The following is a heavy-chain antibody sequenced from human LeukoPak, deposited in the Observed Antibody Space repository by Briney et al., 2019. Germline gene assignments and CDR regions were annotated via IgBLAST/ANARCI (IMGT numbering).Heavy chain of an antibody. D-gene: IGHD2/OR15-2a*01. V-gene: IGHV3-33*01. Sequence: GRSLRLSCAASGFTFSNYGMHWVRQAPGKGLEWVALIWYDGSNEYYTDSVKGRLTISRDNSKDTLFLQMNSLRAEDTAVYYCAREGPRGNSQFDYWGQGTLVTVSS. CDR2: IWYDGSNE. CDR1: GFTFSNYG. CDR3: AREGPRGNSQFDY. J-gene: IGHJ4*02.